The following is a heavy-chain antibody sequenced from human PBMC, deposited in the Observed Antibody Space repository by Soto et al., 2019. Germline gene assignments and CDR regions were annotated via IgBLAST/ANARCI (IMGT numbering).Heavy chain of an antibody. V-gene: IGHV4-59*01. Sequence: SETLSVTCTVSGGSISSYYWSWIRQPPGKGLEWIGYIYYSGSTNYNPSLKSRVTISVDTSKNQFSLKLSSVTAADTAVYYCARDNPGDYYAMDVWGPGSTVTVSS. CDR1: GGSISSYY. J-gene: IGHJ6*02. CDR3: ARDNPGDYYAMDV. D-gene: IGHD3-10*01. CDR2: IYYSGST.